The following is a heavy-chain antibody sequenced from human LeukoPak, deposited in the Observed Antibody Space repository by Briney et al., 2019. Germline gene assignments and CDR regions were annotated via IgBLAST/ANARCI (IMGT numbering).Heavy chain of an antibody. J-gene: IGHJ5*02. V-gene: IGHV4-39*01. Sequence: SETLSLTCTVSGGSIRSDGYYWRWIRQPPGKGLEWIGSIYNTGDTYYNPSLKSRLTISVDTSNNQFSLRLSSVTAADTAVYYCARRRRGVNRGDDWFDPWGLGTLVTVSS. CDR3: ARRRRGVNRGDDWFDP. CDR1: GGSIRSDGYY. CDR2: IYNTGDT. D-gene: IGHD7-27*01.